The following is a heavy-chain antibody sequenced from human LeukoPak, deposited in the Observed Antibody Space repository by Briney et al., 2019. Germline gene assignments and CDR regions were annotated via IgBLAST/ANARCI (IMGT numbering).Heavy chain of an antibody. J-gene: IGHJ4*02. V-gene: IGHV3-49*04. D-gene: IGHD3-22*01. Sequence: PGGSLRLSCAASGFTFDDYAMSWVRQAPGKGLEWVGFIRSKAYGGTTEYAASVKGRFTISRDDSKSIAYLQMNSLKTEDTAVYYCTREDYYDSSGSKGYFDYWGQGTLVTVSS. CDR1: GFTFDDYA. CDR3: TREDYYDSSGSKGYFDY. CDR2: IRSKAYGGTT.